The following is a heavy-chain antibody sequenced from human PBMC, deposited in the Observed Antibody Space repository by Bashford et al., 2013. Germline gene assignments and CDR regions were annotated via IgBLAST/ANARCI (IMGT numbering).Heavy chain of an antibody. V-gene: IGHV5-51*01. CDR2: IYPATSET. Sequence: GESLKISCTGSEYSISNYWVAWVRQMPGKGLEWMGVIYPATSETKYSPSFQGHVTISAQSSINTAYLHWGSLTASDTAVYYCTRAPNALPAVRHFDYWGHGTLVTVSS. CDR3: TRAPNALPAVRHFDY. J-gene: IGHJ4*01. D-gene: IGHD2-15*01. CDR1: EYSISNYW.